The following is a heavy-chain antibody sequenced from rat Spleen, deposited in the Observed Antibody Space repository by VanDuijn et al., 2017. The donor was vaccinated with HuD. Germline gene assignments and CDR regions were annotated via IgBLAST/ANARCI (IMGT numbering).Heavy chain of an antibody. V-gene: IGHV5-22*01. CDR2: ISYEGSST. J-gene: IGHJ1*01. CDR1: GFTFSSFP. D-gene: IGHD2-2*01. Sequence: EVQLVESGGGLVQPGRSLKLSCAASGFTFSSFPMAWVRQAPKKGLEWVASISYEGSSTYYGDSVKGRFTISRDNTKNNLYLQMDNLRSEDTATYYCARAGYLRDWYFDFWGPGTMVTVSS. CDR3: ARAGYLRDWYFDF.